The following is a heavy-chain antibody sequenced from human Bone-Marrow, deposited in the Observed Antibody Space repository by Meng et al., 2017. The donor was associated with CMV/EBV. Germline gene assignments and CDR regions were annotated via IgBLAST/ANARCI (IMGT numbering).Heavy chain of an antibody. J-gene: IGHJ5*02. V-gene: IGHV3-23*01. Sequence: FGRYARSWVRQAPGKGLEWVSAISGSGGSTYYADSVKGRFTISRDNSKNTLYLQMNSLRAEETAVYYCAKDGAGTIFGVVIGNWFDPWGQGTLVTVSS. D-gene: IGHD3-3*01. CDR3: AKDGAGTIFGVVIGNWFDP. CDR1: FGRYA. CDR2: ISGSGGST.